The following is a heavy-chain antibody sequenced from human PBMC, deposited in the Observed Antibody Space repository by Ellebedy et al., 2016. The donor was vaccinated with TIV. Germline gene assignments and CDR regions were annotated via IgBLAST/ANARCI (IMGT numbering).Heavy chain of an antibody. Sequence: PGGSLRLSCAASGFTFTSYAMSWVRQAPGKGLEWVSTISNSAMRTYYADSVEGRFVISRDNSKKTLSLQMNSLRAEDTAVYYCAKGRGGGSDSSAPRYYFDSWGLGTLVTVSS. CDR2: ISNSAMRT. CDR1: GFTFTSYA. V-gene: IGHV3-23*01. D-gene: IGHD6-19*01. J-gene: IGHJ4*02. CDR3: AKGRGGGSDSSAPRYYFDS.